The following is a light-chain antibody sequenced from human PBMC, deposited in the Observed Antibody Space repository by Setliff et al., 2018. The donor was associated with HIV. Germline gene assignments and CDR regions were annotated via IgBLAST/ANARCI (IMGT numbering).Light chain of an antibody. CDR1: SSDVGTYNF. V-gene: IGLV2-14*03. Sequence: QSALTQPASVSGSPGQSITISCTGTSSDVGTYNFVSWYQQHPGKAPKLMIYDVSNRPSGVSNRFSGSKSGNTASLTISGLQAEDEADYYCSSYTSSTPLYVFGTGTKV. CDR2: DVS. CDR3: SSYTSSTPLYV. J-gene: IGLJ1*01.